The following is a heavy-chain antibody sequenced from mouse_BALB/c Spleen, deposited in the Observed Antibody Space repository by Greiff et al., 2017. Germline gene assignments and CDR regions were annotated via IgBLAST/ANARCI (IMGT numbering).Heavy chain of an antibody. CDR2: IYPGSGNT. CDR3: ARTEGYYGSSYYAMDY. V-gene: IGHV1-77*01. Sequence: VKLQQSGAELARPGASVKLSCKASGYTFTDYYINWVKQRTGQGLEWIGEIYPGSGNTYYNEKFKGKATLTADKSSSTAYMQLSSLTSEDSAVYFCARTEGYYGSSYYAMDYWGQGTSVTVSS. J-gene: IGHJ4*01. D-gene: IGHD1-1*01. CDR1: GYTFTDYY.